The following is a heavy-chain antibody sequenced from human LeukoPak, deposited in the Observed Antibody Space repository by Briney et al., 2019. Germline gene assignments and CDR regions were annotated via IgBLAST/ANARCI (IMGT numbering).Heavy chain of an antibody. J-gene: IGHJ4*02. D-gene: IGHD6-6*01. CDR3: AKSSWPRFED. CDR2: ISNSGGST. V-gene: IGHV3-23*01. CDR1: GFTFSNSA. Sequence: GGSLRLSCAASGFTFSNSAMSWVRQAPGKGLEWVSIISNSGGSTYYAESVKGRFTISRDSSKNTVYLQMNSLRPDDTAVYYCAKSSWPRFEDWGQGTLVTVSS.